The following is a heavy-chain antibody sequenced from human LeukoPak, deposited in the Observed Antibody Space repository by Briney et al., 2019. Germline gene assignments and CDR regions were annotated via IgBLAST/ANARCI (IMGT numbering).Heavy chain of an antibody. Sequence: SETLSLTCTVSGGSISSYYWSWIRQPAGKGLEWIGRIYTSGSTNYNPSLKSRVTMSVDTSKNQFSLKLSSVAAADTAVYYCARDKGGYCSGGSCYSGIYYFDYWGQGTLVTVSS. CDR2: IYTSGST. CDR1: GGSISSYY. D-gene: IGHD2-15*01. J-gene: IGHJ4*02. CDR3: ARDKGGYCSGGSCYSGIYYFDY. V-gene: IGHV4-4*07.